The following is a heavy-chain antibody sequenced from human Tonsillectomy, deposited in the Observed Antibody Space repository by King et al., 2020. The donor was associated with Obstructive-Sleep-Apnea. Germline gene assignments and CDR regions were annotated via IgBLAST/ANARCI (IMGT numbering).Heavy chain of an antibody. CDR2: ISSSTSAI. J-gene: IGHJ6*02. D-gene: IGHD3-10*01. Sequence: VQLVESGGGLVQPGGSLRLSCAVSGFTFSYYSMNWVRQAPGKGLEWISYISSSTSAIYYADSVKGRFTISRDNAKNSLYLQLNSLRADDTAMYYCASGSAPAFSHYVMDVWGQGTMVTVSS. V-gene: IGHV3-48*04. CDR1: GFTFSYYS. CDR3: ASGSAPAFSHYVMDV.